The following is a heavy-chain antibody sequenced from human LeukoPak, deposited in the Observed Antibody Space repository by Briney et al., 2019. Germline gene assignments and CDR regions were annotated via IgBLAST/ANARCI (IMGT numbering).Heavy chain of an antibody. CDR1: GFTSSSYA. D-gene: IGHD3-10*01. J-gene: IGHJ4*02. CDR3: VKDTDVLLWFGELSDLDY. V-gene: IGHV3-64D*06. Sequence: GGSLRLSCSASGFTSSSYAMHWVRQAPGKGLEYVSAISSNGGSTYYADSVKGRFTISRDNSKNTLYLQMSSLRAEDTAVYYCVKDTDVLLWFGELSDLDYWGQGTLVTVSS. CDR2: ISSNGGST.